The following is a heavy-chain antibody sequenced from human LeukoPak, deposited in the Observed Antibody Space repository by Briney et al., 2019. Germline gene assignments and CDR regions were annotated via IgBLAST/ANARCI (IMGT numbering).Heavy chain of an antibody. CDR3: AREGVGTLEPFDY. V-gene: IGHV3-30-3*01. J-gene: IGHJ4*02. Sequence: GGSLRLSCAASGFTFSSYAMHWVRQAPGKGLEWVAVISYDGSNKYYADSVKGRFTISRDNSKNTLYLQMNGLRAEDTAVYYCAREGVGTLEPFDYWGQGTLDTVSS. CDR2: ISYDGSNK. D-gene: IGHD1-26*01. CDR1: GFTFSSYA.